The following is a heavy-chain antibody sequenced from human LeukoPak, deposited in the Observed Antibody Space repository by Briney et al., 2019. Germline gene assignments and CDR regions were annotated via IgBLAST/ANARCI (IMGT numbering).Heavy chain of an antibody. J-gene: IGHJ5*02. D-gene: IGHD3-3*01. CDR1: GFTFSSYS. CDR3: ARVEESASFDP. Sequence: GGSLRLSCAASGFTFSSYSMNWVRQAPGKGLEWVSSISRSGTHIYYVDSLKGRFTISRDNAKNSLYLQMNSLRAEDTAVYYCARVEESASFDPWGQGTLVTVSS. V-gene: IGHV3-21*01. CDR2: ISRSGTHI.